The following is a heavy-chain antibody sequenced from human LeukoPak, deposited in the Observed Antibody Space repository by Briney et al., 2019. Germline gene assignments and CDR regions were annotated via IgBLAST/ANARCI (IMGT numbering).Heavy chain of an antibody. J-gene: IGHJ4*02. CDR2: ISSSSSYI. V-gene: IGHV3-21*04. Sequence: GGSLRLSCEASGFTFSNYAIHWVRQAPGKGLEWVSSISSSSSYIYYADSVKGRFTISRDNAQNSLYLQMNSLRAEDTAIYYCVRDRGTYRPIDYWGQGTLVTVSS. D-gene: IGHD1-26*01. CDR1: GFTFSNYA. CDR3: VRDRGTYRPIDY.